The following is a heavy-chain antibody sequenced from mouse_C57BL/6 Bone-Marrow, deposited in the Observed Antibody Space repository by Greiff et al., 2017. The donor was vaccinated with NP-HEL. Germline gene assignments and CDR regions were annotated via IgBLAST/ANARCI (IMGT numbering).Heavy chain of an antibody. CDR1: GYTFTSYT. D-gene: IGHD1-1*01. CDR3: ALLLRSSWGAMDY. V-gene: IGHV1-4*01. CDR2: INPSSGYT. Sequence: VKLQESGAELARPGASVKMSCKASGYTFTSYTMHWVKQRPGQGLEWIGYINPSSGYTKYNQKFKDKATLTADKSSSTAYMQLSSLTSEDSAVYYCALLLRSSWGAMDYWGQGTSVTVSS. J-gene: IGHJ4*01.